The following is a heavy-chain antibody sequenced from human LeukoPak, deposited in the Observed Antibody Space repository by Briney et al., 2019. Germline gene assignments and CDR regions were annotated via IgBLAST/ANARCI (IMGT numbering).Heavy chain of an antibody. CDR2: INHSGST. V-gene: IGHV4-34*01. CDR1: GGSFSGYY. Sequence: TSSETLSLTRAVYGGSFSGYYWSWIRQPPGKGLEWIGEINHSGSTNYNPSLKSRVTISVDTSKNQFSLKLSSVTAADTAVYYCARAVYSSSAHDHFDYWGQGTLVTVSS. J-gene: IGHJ4*02. D-gene: IGHD6-6*01. CDR3: ARAVYSSSAHDHFDY.